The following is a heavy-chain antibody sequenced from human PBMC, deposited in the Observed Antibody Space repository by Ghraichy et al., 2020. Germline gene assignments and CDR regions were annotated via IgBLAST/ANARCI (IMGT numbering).Heavy chain of an antibody. CDR3: ARADHSFYYMDV. CDR1: GGSVSSGDYY. V-gene: IGHV4-30-4*08. Sequence: SETLSLTCSVSGGSVSSGDYYWTWIRQPPGKGLEWIGYIYYSGSTSYKSSLKSRIAMSVDTSRNHFSLRLTSVTAADTAVYYCARADHSFYYMDVWGKGTMVSVSS. J-gene: IGHJ6*03. CDR2: IYYSGST.